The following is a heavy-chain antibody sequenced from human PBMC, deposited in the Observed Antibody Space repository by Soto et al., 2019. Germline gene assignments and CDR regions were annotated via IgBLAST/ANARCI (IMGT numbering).Heavy chain of an antibody. CDR3: ARVAYYDSSGSYGMDV. Sequence: QVQLVQSGAEVKKPGSSVKVSCKASGGTFSSYTISWVRQAPGQGLEWMGRIIPILGIANYAQKFQGRVTMTAXXXTXXAYMELSSLRSEDTAVYYCARVAYYDSSGSYGMDVWGQGTTVTVSS. V-gene: IGHV1-69*02. CDR1: GGTFSSYT. J-gene: IGHJ6*02. D-gene: IGHD3-22*01. CDR2: IIPILGIA.